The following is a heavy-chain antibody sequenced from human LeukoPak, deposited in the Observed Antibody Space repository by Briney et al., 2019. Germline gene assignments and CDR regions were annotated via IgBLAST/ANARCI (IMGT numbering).Heavy chain of an antibody. CDR3: ARDTGGCSGGTCYSNLYDY. CDR2: ISSNSNYI. Sequence: GGSLRLSCVASGFTFTGYTMNWVRQAPGKGLEWVSTISSNSNYIYYAASVKGRFTVSRDNAKNSLSLQMNSLRAEDTAVYFCARDTGGCSGGTCYSNLYDYWGQGTLVTVSS. J-gene: IGHJ4*02. V-gene: IGHV3-21*04. D-gene: IGHD2-15*01. CDR1: GFTFTGYT.